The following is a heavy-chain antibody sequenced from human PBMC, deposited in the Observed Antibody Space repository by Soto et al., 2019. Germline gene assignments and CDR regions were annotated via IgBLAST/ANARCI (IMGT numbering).Heavy chain of an antibody. V-gene: IGHV3-15*01. CDR1: GFTFSNAW. CDR3: TTDLGVFWSGYFDY. J-gene: IGHJ4*02. Sequence: GGSLRLSCAASGFTFSNAWMSWVRQAPGKGLEWVGRIKSKTDGGTTDYAAPVKGRFTISRDDSKNTLYLQMNSLKTEDTVVYYCTTDLGVFWSGYFDYWGQGTLVTVSS. CDR2: IKSKTDGGTT. D-gene: IGHD3-3*01.